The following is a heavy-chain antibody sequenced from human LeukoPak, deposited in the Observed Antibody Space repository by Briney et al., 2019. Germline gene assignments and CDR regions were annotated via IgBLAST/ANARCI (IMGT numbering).Heavy chain of an antibody. CDR1: GFSFSTYA. Sequence: GGSLRLSCAASGFSFSTYAMSWVRQAPGKGLEWVSSISGSVITTYYADSVKGRFSISRDNSKNTLYLQMNSLRAEDTALYYCARVPGYSYGPLSYMDVWGKGTTVTVSS. CDR2: ISGSVITT. J-gene: IGHJ6*03. D-gene: IGHD5-18*01. V-gene: IGHV3-23*01. CDR3: ARVPGYSYGPLSYMDV.